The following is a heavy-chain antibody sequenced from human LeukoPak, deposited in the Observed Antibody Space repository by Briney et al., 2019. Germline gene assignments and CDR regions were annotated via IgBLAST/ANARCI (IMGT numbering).Heavy chain of an antibody. CDR3: ARDSDGDYVFDY. Sequence: SETLSLTCTVSGGSVSSSRYFWGWIRQPPGKGLEWIGSIYYSGTAYSNPSLTSRVTISVDTSKNQFSLKLSSVTAADTAVYYCARDSDGDYVFDYWGQGTLVTVSS. CDR2: IYYSGTA. V-gene: IGHV4-39*07. CDR1: GGSVSSSRYF. J-gene: IGHJ4*02. D-gene: IGHD4-17*01.